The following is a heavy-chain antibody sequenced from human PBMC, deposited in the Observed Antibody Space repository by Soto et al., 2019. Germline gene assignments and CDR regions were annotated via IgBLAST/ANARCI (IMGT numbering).Heavy chain of an antibody. CDR3: ANQEPNKVEWLPDY. D-gene: IGHD3-3*01. CDR2: ISYDGSNK. V-gene: IGHV3-30*18. CDR1: GFTFSSYG. Sequence: GGSLRLSCAASGFTFSSYGMHWVRQAPGKGLEWVAVISYDGSNKYYADSVKGRFTISRDNSKNTLYLQMNSLRAEDTAVYYCANQEPNKVEWLPDYWGQGTLVTVSS. J-gene: IGHJ4*02.